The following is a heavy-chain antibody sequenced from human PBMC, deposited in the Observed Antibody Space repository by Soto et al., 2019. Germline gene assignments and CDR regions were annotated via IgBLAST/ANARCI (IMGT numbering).Heavy chain of an antibody. CDR1: GFTLSSYS. CDR2: ISGSGGTI. V-gene: IGHV3-48*02. Sequence: EVQLAESGGGLVQPGGSLRLSCAASGFTLSSYSMHWVRQAPGKGLEWVSYISGSGGTIYYADSVKGRFTISRDNAKNSLCVQMNSLRDEDTAVYFCARETGLRSSGWSYYFDFWGQGTRVTVSS. D-gene: IGHD6-19*01. CDR3: ARETGLRSSGWSYYFDF. J-gene: IGHJ4*02.